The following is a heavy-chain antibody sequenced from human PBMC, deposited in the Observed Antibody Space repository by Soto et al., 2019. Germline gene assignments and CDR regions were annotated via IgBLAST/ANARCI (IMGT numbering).Heavy chain of an antibody. V-gene: IGHV4-61*08. J-gene: IGHJ3*02. Sequence: SETLSLTCTVSGGSISSGAYYWSWIRQHPGMGLEWIGFIYYSGGTYYNPSLKSRVTISVDTSKNQFSLKLSSVTAADTAVYYCAKNYGNAFDIWGQGTMVTVSS. CDR2: IYYSGGT. CDR1: GGSISSGAYY. CDR3: AKNYGNAFDI. D-gene: IGHD3-10*01.